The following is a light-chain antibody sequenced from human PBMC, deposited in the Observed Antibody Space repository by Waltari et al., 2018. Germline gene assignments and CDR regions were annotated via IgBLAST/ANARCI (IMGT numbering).Light chain of an antibody. Sequence: EILMTQSPATLSVSPGERATLSCRASQSISSSLAWYQHKPGQAPRLLIYGASTRATGIPARFSGRGSETDFTLTITSLQSEDFAVYYCQQYKIWPSYTFGQWTKLDI. CDR2: GAS. V-gene: IGKV3-15*01. CDR3: QQYKIWPSYT. J-gene: IGKJ2*01. CDR1: QSISSS.